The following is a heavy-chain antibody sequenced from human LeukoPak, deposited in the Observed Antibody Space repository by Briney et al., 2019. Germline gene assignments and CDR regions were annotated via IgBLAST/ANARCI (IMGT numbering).Heavy chain of an antibody. CDR1: GFTFSNAW. J-gene: IGHJ4*02. Sequence: PGGSLRLSCAASGFTFSNAWMNWVRQAPGKGLEWVGRIKSKTDGGTTDYAAPVKGRFTISRDDSKNTLYLQMNSLKTEDTAVYYCTTDHHLLWFRELGGTFYGDYWGQGTLVSISS. D-gene: IGHD3-10*01. V-gene: IGHV3-15*01. CDR2: IKSKTDGGTT. CDR3: TTDHHLLWFRELGGTFYGDY.